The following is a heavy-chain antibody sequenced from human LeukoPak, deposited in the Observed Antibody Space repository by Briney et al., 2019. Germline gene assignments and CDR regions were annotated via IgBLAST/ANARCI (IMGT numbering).Heavy chain of an antibody. V-gene: IGHV4-59*01. J-gene: IGHJ3*02. CDR2: IYYSGST. D-gene: IGHD1-26*01. Sequence: SETLSLTCTVSGGSISSFYWSWLRQPPGKGLEWIGYIYYSGSTNYNPSLKSRVTISVDTSKNQFSLKLSSVTAADTAVYYCARDRGSGSYHDAFDIWGQGTMVTVSS. CDR1: GGSISSFY. CDR3: ARDRGSGSYHDAFDI.